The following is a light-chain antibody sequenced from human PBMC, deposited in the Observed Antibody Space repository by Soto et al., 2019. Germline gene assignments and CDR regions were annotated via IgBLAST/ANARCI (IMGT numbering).Light chain of an antibody. J-gene: IGLJ1*01. CDR1: SSDVGGYSY. CDR2: HVT. Sequence: QSVLTQPASVSGSPGQSITISCTGTSSDVGGYSYVSWYQQHPGDAPKLMIYHVTNRPSGVSDRFSGSKSGNTASLTISGLQAEDEADYYCSSYTSSTVYIFGTGPRSPS. V-gene: IGLV2-14*03. CDR3: SSYTSSTVYI.